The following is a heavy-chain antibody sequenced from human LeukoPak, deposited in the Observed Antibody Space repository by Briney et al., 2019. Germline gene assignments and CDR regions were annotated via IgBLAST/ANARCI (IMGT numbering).Heavy chain of an antibody. V-gene: IGHV3-33*01. CDR1: GFTFNTYG. D-gene: IGHD3-10*01. CDR3: ARDRFGPTEN. J-gene: IGHJ4*02. Sequence: PGRSLRLSCAASGFTFNTYGMHWVSQAPGKGVEWVAVIRYDGTEKYYSDSVKGRFTISRDNPQNTLYLQMNSLRVEDTAVYYCARDRFGPTENWGQGTLVTVSS. CDR2: IRYDGTEK.